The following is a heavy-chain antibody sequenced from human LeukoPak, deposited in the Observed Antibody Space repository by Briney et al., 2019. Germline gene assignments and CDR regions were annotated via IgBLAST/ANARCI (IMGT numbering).Heavy chain of an antibody. CDR3: ARSVSNSDPFDY. CDR2: ISSSSSFI. D-gene: IGHD1-26*01. CDR1: GFTFSSYA. J-gene: IGHJ4*02. Sequence: PGGSLRLSCAASGFTFSSYAMSWVRQAPGKGLEWVSSISSSSSFIYYADSVKGRFTISRDNAKNSLYLQMNSLRAEDTAVYSCARSVSNSDPFDYWGQGTLVTVSS. V-gene: IGHV3-21*01.